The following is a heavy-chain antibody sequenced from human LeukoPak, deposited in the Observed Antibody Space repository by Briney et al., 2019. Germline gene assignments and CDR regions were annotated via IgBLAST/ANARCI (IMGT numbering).Heavy chain of an antibody. CDR2: FRGSGGST. CDR1: GFTFSTYA. CDR3: ARDPNGDYIGAFDI. D-gene: IGHD2-8*01. J-gene: IGHJ3*02. Sequence: PGGSLRLSCAASGFTFSTYAMTWVRQAPGQGLEWVSSFRGSGGSTFYADSVKGRFTISRDNTRNTLYLQMNSLRTEDTALYYCARDPNGDYIGAFDIWGQGIMVTVSS. V-gene: IGHV3-23*01.